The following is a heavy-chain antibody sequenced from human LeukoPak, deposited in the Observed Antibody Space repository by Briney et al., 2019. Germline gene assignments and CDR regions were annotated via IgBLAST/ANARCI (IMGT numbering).Heavy chain of an antibody. CDR1: RGSICSSNYY. CDR2: LYYSGST. V-gene: IGHV4-39*01. D-gene: IGHD6-6*01. CDR3: ARHQYGSLDAFDI. J-gene: IGHJ3*02. Sequence: SETLSLTCTVSRGSICSSNYYWGWIRQPPGKGLEWIGSLYYSGSTYYNPSLKSRVTISVGTSMNHFTLKLSSVTAADTALYYCARHQYGSLDAFDIWGQGTVVTVSS.